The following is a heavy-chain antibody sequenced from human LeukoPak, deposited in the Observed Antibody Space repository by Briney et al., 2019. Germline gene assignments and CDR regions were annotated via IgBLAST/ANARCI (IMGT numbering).Heavy chain of an antibody. CDR2: IYYSGST. V-gene: IGHV4-59*01. D-gene: IGHD2/OR15-2a*01. Sequence: PSETLSLTCTVSGGPIGSYYWSWIRQPPGKGLEWIGYIYYSGSTNYNPSLKSRVTISVDTSKNQFSLKLSSVTAADTAVYYCARVGEYGLDAFDIWGQGTMVTVSS. J-gene: IGHJ3*02. CDR1: GGPIGSYY. CDR3: ARVGEYGLDAFDI.